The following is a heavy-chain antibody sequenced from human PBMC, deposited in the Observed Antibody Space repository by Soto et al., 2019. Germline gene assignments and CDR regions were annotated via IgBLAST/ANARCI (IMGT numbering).Heavy chain of an antibody. CDR1: GDSISTAD. V-gene: IGHV4-59*12. CDR2: IYNGGSP. CDR3: ARDEDGDYDFDY. J-gene: IGHJ4*02. Sequence: PSETLSLTCTVSGDSISTADWSSIRQPPGKRLEYIGFIYNGGSPNYNPSLESRVTISPDSSKNLVYLQLNRLRADVTAIYYCARDEDGDYDFDYWGQGTLVTVSS. D-gene: IGHD4-17*01.